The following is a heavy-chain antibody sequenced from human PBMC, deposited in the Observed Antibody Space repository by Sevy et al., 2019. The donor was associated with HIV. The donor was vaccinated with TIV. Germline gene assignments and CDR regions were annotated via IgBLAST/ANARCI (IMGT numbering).Heavy chain of an antibody. CDR3: ARSSSITMINDAFDI. D-gene: IGHD3-22*01. CDR1: GFTVSSNY. CDR2: IYSGGST. V-gene: IGHV3-53*01. Sequence: GGSLRLSCAASGFTVSSNYMSWVRQAPGKGLEWVSVIYSGGSTYYADSVKGRFTISRDNSKNTLYLQMNSLRAEDTAVYYCARSSSITMINDAFDIWGQGTMVTVSS. J-gene: IGHJ3*02.